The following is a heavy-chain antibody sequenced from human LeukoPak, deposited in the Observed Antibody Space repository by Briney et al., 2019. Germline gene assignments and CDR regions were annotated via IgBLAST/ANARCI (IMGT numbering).Heavy chain of an antibody. V-gene: IGHV3-11*05. CDR3: ARVAMIHYREYFDY. D-gene: IGHD3-16*01. CDR1: GFTSRDDY. Sequence: GGPLRLACAASGFTSRDDYIRCSRQAPGKGLEWVSYIISSSTYTNYADSVKGRFTISRDNAKNSLYLQMNSLRAEDTAVYYWARVAMIHYREYFDYWRQGTLVTVSS. CDR2: IISSSTYT. J-gene: IGHJ4*02.